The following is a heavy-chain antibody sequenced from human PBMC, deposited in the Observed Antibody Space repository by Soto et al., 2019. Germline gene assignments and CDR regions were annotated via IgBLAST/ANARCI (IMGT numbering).Heavy chain of an antibody. Sequence: EVQLVESGGGLVKPGGSLRLSCAASGFTFSSYSMNWVRQAPGKGREWVSSISSSSSYIYYADSVKGRFTISRDNAKNSLYLQMNSLRAEDTAVYYCARVRSSSSTNGAFDIWGQGTMVTVSS. D-gene: IGHD6-6*01. CDR2: ISSSSSYI. CDR3: ARVRSSSSTNGAFDI. CDR1: GFTFSSYS. V-gene: IGHV3-21*01. J-gene: IGHJ3*02.